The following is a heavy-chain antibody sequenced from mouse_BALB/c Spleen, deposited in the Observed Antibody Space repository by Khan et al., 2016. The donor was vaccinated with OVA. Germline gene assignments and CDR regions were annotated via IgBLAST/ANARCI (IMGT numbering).Heavy chain of an antibody. CDR3: ARQPYYHYYLMDY. Sequence: QVQLKESGPGLVAPSQSLSITCTISGFSLTNYGVHWVRQPPGKGLEWLVVIWSDGSTTYNSALKSRLGISKDNSKSQVFLKMNSLQTDDTAMYYCARQPYYHYYLMDYWGQGTSVTVSS. D-gene: IGHD2-10*01. CDR2: IWSDGST. V-gene: IGHV2-6-1*01. J-gene: IGHJ4*01. CDR1: GFSLTNYG.